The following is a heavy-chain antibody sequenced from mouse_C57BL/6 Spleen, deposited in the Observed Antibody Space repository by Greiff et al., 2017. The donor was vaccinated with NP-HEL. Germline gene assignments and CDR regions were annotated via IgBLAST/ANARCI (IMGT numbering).Heavy chain of an antibody. J-gene: IGHJ4*01. CDR3: ARSTYSNTLAMDY. V-gene: IGHV1-76*01. D-gene: IGHD2-5*01. CDR1: ASRCPYSS. Sequence: QVQLQQSGAELVRPGEEGKRAGESPASRCPYSSMNFFNPPPLQGLELIARIYPLLFPTDYNEKFKGKATLTAEKSSSTAYMQLSSLTSEDSAVYFCARSTYSNTLAMDYWGQGTSVTVSS. CDR2: IYPLLFPT.